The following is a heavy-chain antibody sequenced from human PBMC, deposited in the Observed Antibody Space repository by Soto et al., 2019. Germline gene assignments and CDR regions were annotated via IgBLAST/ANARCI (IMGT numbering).Heavy chain of an antibody. CDR1: GDSVTRSNW. J-gene: IGHJ6*02. CDR3: ATSGWNEDFYYYYGMDV. D-gene: IGHD6-19*01. Sequence: QVKLQESGPGLVKPSGTLSLTCAVSGDSVTRSNWWSWVRQSPGKGLEWIGEIYHSGNTRYNPSLKSRITMSVDKYKNQFSLKMTSVTAADTAVYYCATSGWNEDFYYYYGMDVWGQGTTVTVSS. CDR2: IYHSGNT. V-gene: IGHV4-4*02.